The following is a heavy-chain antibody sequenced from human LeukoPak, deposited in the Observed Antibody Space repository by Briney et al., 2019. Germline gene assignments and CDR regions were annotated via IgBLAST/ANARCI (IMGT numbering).Heavy chain of an antibody. CDR2: IIPILGIA. D-gene: IGHD3-10*01. Sequence: SVKVSCKASGGTFSSYTISWVRQAPGQGLEWMGRIIPILGIANYAQKFQGRVTITTDESTSTAYMELSSLRSEDTAVYYCASVLWFGELLSPYLDYWGQGTLVTVSS. CDR3: ASVLWFGELLSPYLDY. V-gene: IGHV1-69*02. J-gene: IGHJ4*02. CDR1: GGTFSSYT.